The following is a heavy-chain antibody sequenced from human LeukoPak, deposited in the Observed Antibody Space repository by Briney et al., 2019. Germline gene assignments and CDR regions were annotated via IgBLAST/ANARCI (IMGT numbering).Heavy chain of an antibody. CDR2: ISSHGGST. Sequence: PGGSLRLSCAASGFTSSSYAMHWVRQAPGKGLEYVSAISSHGGSTTYANSVKGRFTISRDNSKNSLYLQMGSLRAEDMAVYYCARSPYSRSYDAFDIWGQGTMVTVSS. CDR3: ARSPYSRSYDAFDI. J-gene: IGHJ3*02. V-gene: IGHV3-64*01. D-gene: IGHD6-13*01. CDR1: GFTSSSYA.